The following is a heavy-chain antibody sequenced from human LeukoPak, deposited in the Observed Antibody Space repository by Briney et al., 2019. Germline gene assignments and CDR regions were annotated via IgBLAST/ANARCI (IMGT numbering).Heavy chain of an antibody. CDR1: GFTFSSYT. D-gene: IGHD3-9*01. CDR2: IKQDGSEK. V-gene: IGHV3-7*03. Sequence: GGSLRLSCAASGFTFSSYTMAWVRQAPGKGLEWVANIKQDGSEKYYVDSVKGRFTISRDNAKNSLYLQMNSLRAEDTAVYYCARDSYYDILTGYLYYYYGMDVWGQGTTVTVSS. CDR3: ARDSYYDILTGYLYYYYGMDV. J-gene: IGHJ6*02.